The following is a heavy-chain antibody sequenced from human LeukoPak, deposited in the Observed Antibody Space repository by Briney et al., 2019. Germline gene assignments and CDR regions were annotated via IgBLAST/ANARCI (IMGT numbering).Heavy chain of an antibody. V-gene: IGHV1-69*04. J-gene: IGHJ5*02. Sequence: SVKVSCKASGGTFSSYAISWVRQAPGQGLEWIGRIIPILGIANYAQKFQGRVTITADKSTSTAYMELSSLRSEDTAVYYCARPNGAVAGTGRWFDPWGQGTLVTVSS. CDR3: ARPNGAVAGTGRWFDP. D-gene: IGHD6-19*01. CDR2: IIPILGIA. CDR1: GGTFSSYA.